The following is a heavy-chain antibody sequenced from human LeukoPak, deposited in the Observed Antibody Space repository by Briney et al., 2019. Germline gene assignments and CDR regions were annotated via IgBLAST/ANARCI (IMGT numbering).Heavy chain of an antibody. D-gene: IGHD3-22*01. V-gene: IGHV4-39*07. Sequence: ASETLSLTCTVSGGSISSSSYYWGWIRQPPGKGLEWIGSIYYSGSTYYNPSLKSRVTISVDTSKNQFSLKLSSVTAADTAVYYCARQRYYYDSSGYYTQNWFDAWGQGTLVTVSS. CDR2: IYYSGST. CDR1: GGSISSSSYY. CDR3: ARQRYYYDSSGYYTQNWFDA. J-gene: IGHJ5*02.